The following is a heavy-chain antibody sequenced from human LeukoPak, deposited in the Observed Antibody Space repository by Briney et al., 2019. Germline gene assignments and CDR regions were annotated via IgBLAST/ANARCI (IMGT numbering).Heavy chain of an antibody. V-gene: IGHV3-7*01. D-gene: IGHD5-18*01. J-gene: IGHJ4*02. CDR3: GRVGWIQPWFCVY. CDR2: IKQDGSEK. CDR1: GFTFSSYW. Sequence: GGSLRLSCAASGFTFSSYWMSWVRQTPGKGLEWVANIKQDGSEKYYVDSVKGRFTISRDNAKNSLYLQMNSLRAEDTAVYYCGRVGWIQPWFCVYWGQGTLVTVSS.